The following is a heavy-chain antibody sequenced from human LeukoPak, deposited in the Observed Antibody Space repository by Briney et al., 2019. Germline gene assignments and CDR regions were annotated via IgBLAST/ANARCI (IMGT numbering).Heavy chain of an antibody. J-gene: IGHJ6*02. V-gene: IGHV3-30-3*01. CDR2: ISYDGSNK. D-gene: IGHD3-3*01. CDR1: GFTFSSYA. Sequence: GGSLRLSCAASGFTFSSYAMSWVRQAPGKGLEWVAVISYDGSNKYYADSVKGRFTISRDNSKNTLYLQMNSLRAEDTAVYYCARKKNHDFWSGRYGMDVWGQGTTVTVSS. CDR3: ARKKNHDFWSGRYGMDV.